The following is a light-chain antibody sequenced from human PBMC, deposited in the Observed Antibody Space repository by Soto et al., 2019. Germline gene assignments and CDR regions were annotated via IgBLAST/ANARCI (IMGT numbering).Light chain of an antibody. J-gene: IGKJ1*01. Sequence: EIVLTQSPGTLSLSPGERATLSCRASESVSTSYLAWYQQSPGQAPRLLIYGASNRATGIPDRFSGSGSGTDFTLAINRLEPEDFAVYYCQQYGDLPWTFGQGTKVEI. CDR2: GAS. CDR1: ESVSTSY. V-gene: IGKV3-20*01. CDR3: QQYGDLPWT.